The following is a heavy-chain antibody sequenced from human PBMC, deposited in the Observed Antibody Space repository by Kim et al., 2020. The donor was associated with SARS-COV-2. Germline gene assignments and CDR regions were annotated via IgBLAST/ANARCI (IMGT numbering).Heavy chain of an antibody. Sequence: SETLSLTCTVSGGSASSGSYYWSWIRQPPGKGLEWIGYIYYSGSTNYNPSLKSRVTISVDTSKNQFSLKLSSVTAADTAVYYCARELWELHTRMYYFDYWGQGTLVTVSS. CDR3: ARELWELHTRMYYFDY. D-gene: IGHD1-26*01. CDR2: IYYSGST. CDR1: GGSASSGSYY. V-gene: IGHV4-61*01. J-gene: IGHJ4*02.